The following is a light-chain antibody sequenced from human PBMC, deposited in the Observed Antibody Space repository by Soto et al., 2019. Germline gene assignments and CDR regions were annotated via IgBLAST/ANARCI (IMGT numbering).Light chain of an antibody. V-gene: IGKV3-11*01. CDR2: EAS. Sequence: EIVLTQSPATLSLSPGERATLSCRASRSVSSYLAWYQQKPGQAPRLLIYEASNRATGVPARFSGSGSGTDFTLTISSLEPEDVAVYYCQQRGNWPPWTFGQGTKVEIK. CDR3: QQRGNWPPWT. CDR1: RSVSSY. J-gene: IGKJ1*01.